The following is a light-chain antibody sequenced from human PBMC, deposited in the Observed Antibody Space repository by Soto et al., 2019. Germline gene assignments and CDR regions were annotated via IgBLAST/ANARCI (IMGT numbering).Light chain of an antibody. J-gene: IGLJ1*01. V-gene: IGLV1-44*01. CDR2: SNN. CDR1: MYNIGSNA. CDR3: AAWDDTLSGYV. Sequence: QSVLSQPPSASGTPGQRVTISCSGSMYNIGSNAVNWYQQLPGTAPKLLIYSNNERPSGVPDRFSGSKSGTSASLAISGLQPEDEADYYCAAWDDTLSGYVFGTGTKVTVL.